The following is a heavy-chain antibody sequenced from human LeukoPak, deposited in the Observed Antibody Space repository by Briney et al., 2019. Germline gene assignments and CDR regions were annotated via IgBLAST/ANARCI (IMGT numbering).Heavy chain of an antibody. CDR3: ARDAGGTWFDP. V-gene: IGHV4-59*01. CDR1: GGSISTYS. Sequence: SETLSLTCTVSGGSISTYSWNWIRQSPGQGLQWIGYIKNNGGNYNNPSLKSRVTIPLDTSKNQFSLKLTSVTAADTAVYYCARDAGGTWFDPWGQGILVTVSS. J-gene: IGHJ5*02. CDR2: IKNNGGN.